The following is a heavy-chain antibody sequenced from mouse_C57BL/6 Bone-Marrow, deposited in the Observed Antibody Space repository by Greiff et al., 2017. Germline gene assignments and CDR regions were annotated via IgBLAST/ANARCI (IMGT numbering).Heavy chain of an antibody. D-gene: IGHD2-4*01. CDR3: VRQVYYDYDVAWFAY. J-gene: IGHJ3*01. V-gene: IGHV10-1*01. CDR2: IRSKSNNYAT. CDR1: GFSFNTYA. Sequence: EVMLVESGGGLVQPKGSLKLSCAASGFSFNTYAMNWVRQAPGKGLEWVARIRSKSNNYATYYADSVKDRFTISRDDSESMLYLQMNNLKTEDTAMYYCVRQVYYDYDVAWFAYWGQGTLVTVSA.